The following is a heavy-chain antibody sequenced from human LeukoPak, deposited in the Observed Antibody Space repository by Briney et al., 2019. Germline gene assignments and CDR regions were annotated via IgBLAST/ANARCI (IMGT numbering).Heavy chain of an antibody. V-gene: IGHV3-30*04. CDR1: GFTFSSYA. J-gene: IGHJ4*02. Sequence: PGGSLRLSCAASGFTFSSYAMHWVRQAPGKGLEWVALISYDGSNKYYADSVKGRFTISRDNSKNTLYLQMNSLRAEDTAVYYCARALVAHIDYWGQGTLVTVSS. CDR2: ISYDGSNK. CDR3: ARALVAHIDY. D-gene: IGHD5-12*01.